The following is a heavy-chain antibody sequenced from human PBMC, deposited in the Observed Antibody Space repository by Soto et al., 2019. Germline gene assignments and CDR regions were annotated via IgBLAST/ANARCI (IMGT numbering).Heavy chain of an antibody. CDR3: ASLSGYRYYFDY. CDR2: ISQGGDT. CDR1: GLSIDRGAYS. J-gene: IGHJ4*02. D-gene: IGHD2-15*01. Sequence: KPSETLSLTCTVSGLSIDRGAYSWSWIRQPPGKGLEWVGSISQGGDTYYNPSLTGRVTISVDRPRNQFSLNLTSVTAADTAVYYCASLSGYRYYFDYWGQGILVTVSS. V-gene: IGHV4-30-2*01.